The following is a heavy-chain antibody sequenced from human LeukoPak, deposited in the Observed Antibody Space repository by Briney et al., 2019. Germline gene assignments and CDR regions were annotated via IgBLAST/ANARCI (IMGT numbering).Heavy chain of an antibody. V-gene: IGHV3-21*01. D-gene: IGHD6-13*01. J-gene: IGHJ4*02. CDR2: ISSSSSSI. CDR1: GFTLTSHS. Sequence: GGSLRLSCAASGFTLTSHSMNWVSQAPGKGLEWVASISSSSSSIYYADSVKGRFTISRDNAKNSLYLQMNSLRAEDTAVYYCARVTGLQLVQGLDYWGQGTLVTVSS. CDR3: ARVTGLQLVQGLDY.